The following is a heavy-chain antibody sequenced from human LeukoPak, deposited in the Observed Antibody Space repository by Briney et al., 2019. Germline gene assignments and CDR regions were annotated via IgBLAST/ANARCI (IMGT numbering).Heavy chain of an antibody. CDR3: ARGRFLDAFDI. Sequence: PSETLSLTCTVSGGSISSYYWSWIRQPPGKGLEWIGYIYYSGSTKYKPSLKGRVTISVDTSKNQFSLQLSSVTAADTAVYYCARGRFLDAFDIWGQGTMVTASS. CDR1: GGSISSYY. D-gene: IGHD3-3*01. V-gene: IGHV4-59*01. J-gene: IGHJ3*02. CDR2: IYYSGST.